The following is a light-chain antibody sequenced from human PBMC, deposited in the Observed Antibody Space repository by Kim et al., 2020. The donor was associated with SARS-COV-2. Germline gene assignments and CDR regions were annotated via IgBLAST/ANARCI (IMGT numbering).Light chain of an antibody. J-gene: IGKJ4*01. V-gene: IGKV3-15*01. Sequence: VSPGERDALSCRASQSVSSNLAWYQQKPGQAPRLLIYGASTRATGIPARFSGSGSGTEFTLTISSLQSEDFAVYYCQQYNNWPLTFGGGTKVDIK. CDR3: QQYNNWPLT. CDR2: GAS. CDR1: QSVSSN.